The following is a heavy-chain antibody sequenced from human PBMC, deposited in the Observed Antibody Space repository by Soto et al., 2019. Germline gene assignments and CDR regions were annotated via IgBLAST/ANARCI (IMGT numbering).Heavy chain of an antibody. Sequence: QVQLQESGPGLVKPSQTLSLTCTVSGGSISSGGYYWSWIRQHPGKGLEWIGYIYYSGSTYYNPSLKSGVTISVDTSKNQFSLKLSSVTAADTAVYYCARAALWSGYRIRHLNFDYWGQGTLVTVSS. CDR2: IYYSGST. J-gene: IGHJ4*02. CDR1: GGSISSGGYY. D-gene: IGHD3-3*01. V-gene: IGHV4-31*03. CDR3: ARAALWSGYRIRHLNFDY.